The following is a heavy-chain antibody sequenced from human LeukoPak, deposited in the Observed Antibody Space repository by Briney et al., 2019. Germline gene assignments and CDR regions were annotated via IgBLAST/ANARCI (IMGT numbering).Heavy chain of an antibody. CDR1: GYTFTGYY. CDR3: ARGGGGYEFDY. V-gene: IGHV1-2*02. J-gene: IGHJ4*02. D-gene: IGHD5-12*01. CDR2: INPSSGGT. Sequence: ASVKVSCKASGYTFTGYYMHWVRQAPGQGLEWMGWINPSSGGTNYAQKFQGRVTMTRDTSISTAYMELSRLRSDDTAVYYCARGGGGYEFDYWGQGTLVTVSS.